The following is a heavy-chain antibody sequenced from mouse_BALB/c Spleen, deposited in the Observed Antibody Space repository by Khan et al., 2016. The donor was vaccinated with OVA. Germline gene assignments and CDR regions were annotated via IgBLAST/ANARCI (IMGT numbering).Heavy chain of an antibody. CDR3: AGAFPAY. J-gene: IGHJ3*01. Sequence: EVQLQESGPDLVKPSQSLSLTCTVTGYSITSGYSWHWIRQFPGNKLEWMGYIHYSGSTSYNPFLKRRISTTRDTSKNQFFLQLNSVTTEDIATYYCAGAFPAYWGHGTLVTVSA. V-gene: IGHV3-1*02. CDR2: IHYSGST. CDR1: GYSITSGYS.